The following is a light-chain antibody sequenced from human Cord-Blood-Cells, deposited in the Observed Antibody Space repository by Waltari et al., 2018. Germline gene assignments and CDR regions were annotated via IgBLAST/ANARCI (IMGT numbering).Light chain of an antibody. J-gene: IGKJ5*01. Sequence: IQMTQSPSSLSASVGDRVTITCRASQSISSDLNWYQQKPGKAPKLLIYAASSLQSGVPSRFSGSGSGTDFTLTISSLQPEDFATYYCQQRYSTPSITFGQGTRLEIK. CDR1: QSISSD. V-gene: IGKV1-39*01. CDR3: QQRYSTPSIT. CDR2: AAS.